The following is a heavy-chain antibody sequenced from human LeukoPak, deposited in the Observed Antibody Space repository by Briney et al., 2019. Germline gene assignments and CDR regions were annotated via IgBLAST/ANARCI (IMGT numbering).Heavy chain of an antibody. Sequence: GGSLRLSCAASGFTFSTYEMSWVRQAPGKGLEWVASFTSGYTIYFADSVRGRFSISRDNAKNSLYLQMNSLRAEDTAVYYCARVGGIALDVWGQGTTVTVSS. CDR3: ARVGGIALDV. V-gene: IGHV3-48*03. CDR2: FTSGYTI. CDR1: GFTFSTYE. J-gene: IGHJ6*02. D-gene: IGHD2-15*01.